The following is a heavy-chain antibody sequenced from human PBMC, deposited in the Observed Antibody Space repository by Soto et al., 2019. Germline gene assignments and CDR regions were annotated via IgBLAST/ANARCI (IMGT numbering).Heavy chain of an antibody. J-gene: IGHJ4*02. CDR1: GGTFGSYA. D-gene: IGHD6-13*01. V-gene: IGHV1-69*13. CDR3: AKAGLYSSPRIEY. Sequence: SVKVSCKASGGTFGSYAISWVRQAPGQGLEWMGGIIPIFGTANYAQKFQGRVTITADESTSTAYMELSSLRSEDTAVYYCAKAGLYSSPRIEYWGQGTLVTVSS. CDR2: IIPIFGTA.